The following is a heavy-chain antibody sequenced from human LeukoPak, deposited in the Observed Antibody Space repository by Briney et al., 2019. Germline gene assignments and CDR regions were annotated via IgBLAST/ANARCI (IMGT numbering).Heavy chain of an antibody. D-gene: IGHD6-13*01. CDR3: ARARSIAAAGAFDY. CDR1: GGTSSSYA. Sequence: ASVKVSCKASGGTSSSYAISWVRQAPGQGLEWMEGIIPIFGTANYAQKFQGRVTITADESTSTAYMELSSLRSEDTAVHYCARARSIAAAGAFDYWGQGTLVTVSS. V-gene: IGHV1-69*13. J-gene: IGHJ4*02. CDR2: IIPIFGTA.